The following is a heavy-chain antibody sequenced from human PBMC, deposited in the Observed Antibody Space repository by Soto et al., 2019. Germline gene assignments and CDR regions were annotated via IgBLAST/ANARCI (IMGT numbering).Heavy chain of an antibody. D-gene: IGHD2-15*01. Sequence: SETLSLTCTVSGGSISSSSYYWGWIRQPPGKGLEWIGSIYYSGSTYYNQSLKSRVTISVDTSKNQFSLKLSSVTAADTAVYYCARLPRRGYCSGGSCYSAFDYWGQGTLDTVSP. CDR3: ARLPRRGYCSGGSCYSAFDY. CDR1: GGSISSSSYY. CDR2: IYYSGST. J-gene: IGHJ4*02. V-gene: IGHV4-39*01.